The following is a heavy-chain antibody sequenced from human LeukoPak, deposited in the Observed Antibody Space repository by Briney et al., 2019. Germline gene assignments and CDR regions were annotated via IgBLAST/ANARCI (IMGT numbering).Heavy chain of an antibody. CDR2: ISAYNGNT. V-gene: IGHV1-18*01. CDR1: GYTFTSYG. J-gene: IGHJ4*02. CDR3: ARGPRFGVVIPFDY. D-gene: IGHD3-3*01. Sequence: ASVKVSCKASGYTFTSYGSSWVRQAPGQGLEWMGWISAYNGNTNYAQKLQGRVTMTTDTSASTAYMELRSLRSDDTAVYYCARGPRFGVVIPFDYWGQGTLATVSS.